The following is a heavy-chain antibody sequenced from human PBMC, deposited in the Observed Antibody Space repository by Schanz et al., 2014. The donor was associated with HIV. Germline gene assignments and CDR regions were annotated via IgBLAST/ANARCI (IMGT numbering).Heavy chain of an antibody. V-gene: IGHV3-33*03. CDR2: IKPDGSET. CDR3: ASAYSGSSQFEN. CDR1: GFTFRNFG. Sequence: QEQLVESGGGVVQPGKSLRLSCAASGFTFRNFGMHWVRQAPGKGLEWVANIKPDGSETHYMDFVKGRFIISRDNTKNTLYLHLTSLRVEDTAVYFCASAYSGSSQFENWGQGDLLTVTT. J-gene: IGHJ4*02. D-gene: IGHD6-6*01.